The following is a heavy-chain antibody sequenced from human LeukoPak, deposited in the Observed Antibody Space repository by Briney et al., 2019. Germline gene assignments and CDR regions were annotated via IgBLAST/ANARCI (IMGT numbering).Heavy chain of an antibody. Sequence: GGSLRLSCAASGFTFSSYGMHWVRQAPGKGLEWVAFIRYDGSNKYYADSVKGRFTISRDNSKNTLYLQMNSLRAEDTAVYYCAKVNDCSSTSCYTGELDYWGQGTLVTVSS. CDR2: IRYDGSNK. CDR3: AKVNDCSSTSCYTGELDY. CDR1: GFTFSSYG. V-gene: IGHV3-30*02. J-gene: IGHJ4*02. D-gene: IGHD2-2*02.